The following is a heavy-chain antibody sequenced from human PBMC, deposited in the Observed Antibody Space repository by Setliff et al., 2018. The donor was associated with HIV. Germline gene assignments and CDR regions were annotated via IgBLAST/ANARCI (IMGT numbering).Heavy chain of an antibody. Sequence: PGGSLRLSCAASGFTFSNYSMNWVRQAPGKGLEWVSYISSSGSTIYYADSVKGRFTISRDNAKNSLYLQMNSLRAEDTAVYYCARDPRYCTNGVCYRYFDYWGQGTLVTVSS. CDR3: ARDPRYCTNGVCYRYFDY. CDR2: ISSSGSTI. J-gene: IGHJ4*02. CDR1: GFTFSNYS. D-gene: IGHD2-8*01. V-gene: IGHV3-48*04.